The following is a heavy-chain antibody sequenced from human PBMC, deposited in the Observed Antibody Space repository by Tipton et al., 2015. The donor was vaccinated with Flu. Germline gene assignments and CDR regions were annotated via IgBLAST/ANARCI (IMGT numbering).Heavy chain of an antibody. V-gene: IGHV4-4*07. CDR1: GGSISSYY. CDR3: ARSARIAAGYWYFDL. J-gene: IGHJ2*01. D-gene: IGHD6-13*01. CDR2: IYTSGST. Sequence: TLSLTCTVSGGSISSYYWNWIRQHAGKGLEWIGRIYTSGSTNYNPTLKSRVTMSVDTSKNQFSLKLSSVTAADTAVYYCARSARIAAGYWYFDLWGRCTLVTVSS.